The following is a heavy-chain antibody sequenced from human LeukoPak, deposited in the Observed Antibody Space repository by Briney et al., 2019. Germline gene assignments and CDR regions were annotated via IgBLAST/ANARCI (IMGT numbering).Heavy chain of an antibody. CDR3: ARVGGTVTYDAFDI. Sequence: GRSLRLSCAASGFTFSSYAMHWVRQAPGKGLEWVAVISYDGSNKYYADSVKGRFTISRDNSKNTLYLQMDSLRAEDTAVYYCARVGGTVTYDAFDIWGQGTMVTVCS. J-gene: IGHJ3*02. CDR1: GFTFSSYA. CDR2: ISYDGSNK. D-gene: IGHD4-17*01. V-gene: IGHV3-30-3*01.